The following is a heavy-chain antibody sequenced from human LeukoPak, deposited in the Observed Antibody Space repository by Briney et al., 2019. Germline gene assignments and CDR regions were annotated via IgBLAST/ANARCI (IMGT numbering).Heavy chain of an antibody. D-gene: IGHD3-22*01. V-gene: IGHV1-2*02. J-gene: IGHJ4*02. CDR2: INPNSGGT. Sequence: ASVKVSCKASGYTFTGYYMHWVRQAPGQGLEWMGWINPNSGGTNYAQKFQGRVTMTRDTSISTAYMELSRLRSDDTAVYYCARDFTMIVVPSDYWGQGTLVTVSS. CDR3: ARDFTMIVVPSDY. CDR1: GYTFTGYY.